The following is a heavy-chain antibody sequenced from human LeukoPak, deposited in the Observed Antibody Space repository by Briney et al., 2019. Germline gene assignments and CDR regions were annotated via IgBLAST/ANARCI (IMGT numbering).Heavy chain of an antibody. CDR3: ARDEYRSRWLHP. CDR2: IKGDGSEK. V-gene: IGHV3-7*01. J-gene: IGHJ5*02. D-gene: IGHD5-24*01. CDR1: GFIFSDAW. Sequence: GGSLRLSCAGSGFIFSDAWMSWVRQAPGKGLEWVANIKGDGSEKWYADSVKGRFTISRDNAQNSVHLQMNSLRAEDTAVYHCARDEYRSRWLHPWGQGTLVTVTS.